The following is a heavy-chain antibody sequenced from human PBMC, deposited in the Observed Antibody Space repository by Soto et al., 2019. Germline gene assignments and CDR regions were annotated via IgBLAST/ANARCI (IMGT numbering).Heavy chain of an antibody. CDR1: GFPFSGYA. Sequence: GGSLRLSCAASGFPFSGYAINWVRQAPGKGLEWVSIISGSGSSTNYADSVKGRFTISRDNARDTVYLQMNSLRAEDTAIYYCARDEGYGYGVDYWGQGTLVTVSS. D-gene: IGHD5-18*01. V-gene: IGHV3-23*01. CDR3: ARDEGYGYGVDY. CDR2: ISGSGSST. J-gene: IGHJ4*02.